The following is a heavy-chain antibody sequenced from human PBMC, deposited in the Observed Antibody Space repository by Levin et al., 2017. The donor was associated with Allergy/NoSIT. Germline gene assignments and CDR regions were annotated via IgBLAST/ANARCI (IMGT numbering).Heavy chain of an antibody. J-gene: IGHJ4*02. D-gene: IGHD3-10*01. CDR1: GFTLSSYW. V-gene: IGHV3-74*01. CDR2: INSDGTIT. Sequence: GGSLRLSCAASGFTLSSYWVHWVRQAPGRGLVWVSRINSDGTITSYADSVKGRFTISRDNAKNTLYLQMNSLRSDDTAVYYCARDYGSGSFDYWGQGTLVTVSS. CDR3: ARDYGSGSFDY.